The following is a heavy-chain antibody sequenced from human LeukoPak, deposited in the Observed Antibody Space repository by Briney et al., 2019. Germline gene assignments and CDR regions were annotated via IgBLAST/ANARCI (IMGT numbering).Heavy chain of an antibody. CDR2: ISGSGGST. D-gene: IGHD7-27*01. CDR3: AKDGGLWVSAHWGDS. V-gene: IGHV3-23*01. Sequence: GGSLRLSCAASGFTFSSYAMTWVRQAPGKGLEWVSIISGSGGSTYYADSVKGRFTVSRDNSKNTLFLQMNSLRAEDTAVYYCAKDGGLWVSAHWGDSWGRGTLVTVSS. CDR1: GFTFSSYA. J-gene: IGHJ4*02.